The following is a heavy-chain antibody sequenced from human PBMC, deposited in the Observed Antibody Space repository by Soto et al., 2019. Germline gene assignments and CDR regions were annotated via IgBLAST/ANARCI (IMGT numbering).Heavy chain of an antibody. CDR1: GGSISSYY. CDR3: ARDGQMYSSSWYFFDY. CDR2: IYTSGST. D-gene: IGHD6-13*01. V-gene: IGHV4-4*07. Sequence: NPSETLSLTCTVSGGSISSYYWSWIRQPAGKGLEWIGRIYTSGSTNYNPSLKSRVTMSVDTSKNQFSLKLSSVTAADTAVYYCARDGQMYSSSWYFFDYWGQGTLVTVSS. J-gene: IGHJ4*02.